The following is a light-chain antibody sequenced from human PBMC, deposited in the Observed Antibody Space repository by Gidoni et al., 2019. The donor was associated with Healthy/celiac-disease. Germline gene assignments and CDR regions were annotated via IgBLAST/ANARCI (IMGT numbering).Light chain of an antibody. CDR3: QQYGSSTET. V-gene: IGKV3-20*01. Sequence: EIVLTQSPGTLSLSPGERATLSCRASQSVRSSYLAWYQQKPGQAHRLLIYGASSRATGIPDRFSGSGSGTDFTLTISRLEPEDFAVYYCQQYGSSTETFGQGTKVEIK. J-gene: IGKJ1*01. CDR2: GAS. CDR1: QSVRSSY.